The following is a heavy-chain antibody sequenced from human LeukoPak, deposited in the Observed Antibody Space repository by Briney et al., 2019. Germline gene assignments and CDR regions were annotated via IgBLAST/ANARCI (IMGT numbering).Heavy chain of an antibody. D-gene: IGHD2-2*01. V-gene: IGHV4-31*03. CDR1: GGSISSGGYY. CDR3: ARAPRGYCSSTSCYAEWFDP. CDR2: IYYSGST. Sequence: PSETLSLTCTVSGGSISSGGYYWSWIRQHPGKGLEWIGYIYYSGSTYYNPSLKSRVTISVDTSKNQFSLKLSSVTAADTAVYYCARAPRGYCSSTSCYAEWFDPWGQGTLVTVSS. J-gene: IGHJ5*02.